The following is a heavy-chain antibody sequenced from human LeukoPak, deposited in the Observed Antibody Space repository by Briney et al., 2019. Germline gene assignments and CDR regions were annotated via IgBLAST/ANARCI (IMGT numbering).Heavy chain of an antibody. D-gene: IGHD1-26*01. CDR1: GYSFTSYW. J-gene: IGHJ5*02. CDR3: ARRIVGATARFDP. CDR2: IYPGDSDT. V-gene: IGHV5-51*01. Sequence: GESLKVSCKGSGYSFTSYWIGWVRQMPGKGLEWMGIIYPGDSDTRYSPSFQGQATISADKSISTAYLQWSSLKASDTAMYYCARRIVGATARFDPWGQGTLVTVSS.